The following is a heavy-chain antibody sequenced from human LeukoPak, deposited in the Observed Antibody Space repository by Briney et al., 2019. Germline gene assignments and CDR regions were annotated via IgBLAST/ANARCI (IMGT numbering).Heavy chain of an antibody. CDR3: ARGRGTEEEYYDILTNYSNFDY. CDR1: GGSISSSNW. J-gene: IGHJ4*02. V-gene: IGHV4-4*02. Sequence: PSETLSLTCAVSGGSISSSNWWSWVRQPPGKGLEWIGEIYHSGSTNYNPSLKSRVTISVDTSKNQFSLKLSSVTAADTAVYYCARGRGTEEEYYDILTNYSNFDYWGQGTLVTVSS. D-gene: IGHD3-9*01. CDR2: IYHSGST.